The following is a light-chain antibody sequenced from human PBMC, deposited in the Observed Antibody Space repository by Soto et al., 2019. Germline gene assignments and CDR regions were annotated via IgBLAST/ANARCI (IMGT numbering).Light chain of an antibody. J-gene: IGKJ4*01. CDR2: AAS. V-gene: IGKV1-27*01. CDR3: QKYNGALT. CDR1: PGISSY. Sequence: DIQMTQSPSSLSASVGARVTITCRASPGISSYLAWYQQKPGKVPKLLTYAASTLQSGVPSRFSVSGSGTEFILTISSLQSEDFATYYCQKYNGALTFGGGTKVEIK.